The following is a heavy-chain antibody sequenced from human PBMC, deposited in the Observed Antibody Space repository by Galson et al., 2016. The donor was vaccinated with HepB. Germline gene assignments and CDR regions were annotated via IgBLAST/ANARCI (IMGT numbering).Heavy chain of an antibody. CDR1: GGIFSTFG. CDR3: ARVAGYGDAYYYVAMDV. Sequence: SVKVSCKASGGIFSTFGISWVRQAPGQGLEWMGGIIPMFRTPTYAQKFQGRVTITADEGTRTAYMDLSSLRPEDTALYYCARVAGYGDAYYYVAMDVWGPGTTVTVSS. CDR2: IIPMFRTP. D-gene: IGHD4-17*01. V-gene: IGHV1-69*13. J-gene: IGHJ6*02.